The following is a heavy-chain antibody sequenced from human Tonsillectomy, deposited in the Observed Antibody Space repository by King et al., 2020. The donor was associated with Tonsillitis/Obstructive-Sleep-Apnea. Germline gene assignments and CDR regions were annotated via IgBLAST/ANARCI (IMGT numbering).Heavy chain of an antibody. CDR1: GGSISSSSYY. CDR2: IYYSGNT. CDR3: ARQGYCSNGVCPIWFDP. J-gene: IGHJ5*02. Sequence: LQLQESGPGLVKPSETLSLTCTVSGGSISSSSYYWGWIRQPPGKGLEWFGSIYYSGNTYYNPSLKSRVTISVDTSKNQFSLKLSSVTAADTAVYYCARQGYCSNGVCPIWFDPWGQGTLVTVSS. V-gene: IGHV4-39*01. D-gene: IGHD2-8*01.